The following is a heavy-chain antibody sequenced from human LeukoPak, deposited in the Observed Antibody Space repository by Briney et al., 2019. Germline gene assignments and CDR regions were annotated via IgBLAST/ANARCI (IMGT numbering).Heavy chain of an antibody. CDR1: GFIFGHYV. Sequence: PGGSLRLSCAASGFIFGHYVMSWVRQAPGKGLEWVSSIHNGGGSTYYADSVKGRFTISRDNSKNTLYLQMNSLRAEDTAVYYCAKPRITMIVVATGFDYWGQGTLVTVSS. V-gene: IGHV3-23*01. CDR3: AKPRITMIVVATGFDY. J-gene: IGHJ4*02. D-gene: IGHD3-22*01. CDR2: IHNGGGST.